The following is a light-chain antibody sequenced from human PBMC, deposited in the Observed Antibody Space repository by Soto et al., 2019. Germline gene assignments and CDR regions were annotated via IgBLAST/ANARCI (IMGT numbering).Light chain of an antibody. J-gene: IGKJ2*01. CDR3: QQSYRTPPYT. CDR2: ATS. Sequence: DIQMTQSPSSLSAFVGDRVTITCRASQSISTYLNWYQQKPGKAPKLLIYATSSLQSGVPSRFSGSGSGTDFTLTISSLQPEDFATYYCQQSYRTPPYTFGQGTKLQIK. V-gene: IGKV1-39*01. CDR1: QSISTY.